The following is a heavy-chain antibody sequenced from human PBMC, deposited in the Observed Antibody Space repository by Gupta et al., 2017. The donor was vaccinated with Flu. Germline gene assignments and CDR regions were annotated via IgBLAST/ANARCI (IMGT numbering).Heavy chain of an antibody. J-gene: IGHJ4*02. D-gene: IGHD2-21*01. CDR3: ATGHCAN. Sequence: EVQLVESGGGLVQPGGSPRLSCDASGFTLSSYDMCWVRQAPGRGLVWASFISSSGVTYYGDPVRGRFTISRDNAKNSLYLQMSGLRDEDTAVYYCATGHCANWGQGTLVTVSS. V-gene: IGHV3-48*03. CDR2: ISSSGVT. CDR1: GFTLSSYD.